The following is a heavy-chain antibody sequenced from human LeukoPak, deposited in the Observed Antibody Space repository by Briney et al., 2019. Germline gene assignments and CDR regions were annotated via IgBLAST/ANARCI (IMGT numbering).Heavy chain of an antibody. CDR3: AKHESYYYYFYMDV. Sequence: GGSLRLSCAASGFTFSSYAMSWVRQAPGKGLERVSAMSGRGGSTYYADSVKGRITISRDNSKNTLYLQMNSLRAGDTAVYYRAKHESYYYYFYMDVWGKGTTVTVSS. CDR2: MSGRGGST. V-gene: IGHV3-23*01. J-gene: IGHJ6*03. CDR1: GFTFSSYA.